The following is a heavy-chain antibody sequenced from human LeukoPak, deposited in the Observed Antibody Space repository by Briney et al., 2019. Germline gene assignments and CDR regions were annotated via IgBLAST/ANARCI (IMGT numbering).Heavy chain of an antibody. CDR3: AKDMGVYTDDYGGNGFDY. CDR1: GFTFDDYA. CDR2: ISWNSGSI. D-gene: IGHD4-23*01. V-gene: IGHV3-9*01. Sequence: PGGSLRLSCAASGFTFDDYAMHWVRQAPGKGLEWVSGISWNSGSIGYADSVKGRFTISRDNAKNSLYLQMNSLRAEDTALYYCAKDMGVYTDDYGGNGFDYWGQGTLVTVSS. J-gene: IGHJ4*02.